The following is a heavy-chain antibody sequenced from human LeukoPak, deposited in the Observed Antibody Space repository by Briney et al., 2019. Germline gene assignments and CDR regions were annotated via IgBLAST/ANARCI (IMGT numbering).Heavy chain of an antibody. V-gene: IGHV4-39*01. Sequence: PSETLSLTCSVSGGCISSSTSYWGWIRQPPGKGLEWIGTIYYSGSTYYNPSLKSRVTISVDTSKNQFSLKLGSVTAADTAVYYCARQTYGSGSYYNLDCWGQGTLVTVSS. D-gene: IGHD3-10*01. J-gene: IGHJ4*02. CDR3: ARQTYGSGSYYNLDC. CDR2: IYYSGST. CDR1: GGCISSSTSY.